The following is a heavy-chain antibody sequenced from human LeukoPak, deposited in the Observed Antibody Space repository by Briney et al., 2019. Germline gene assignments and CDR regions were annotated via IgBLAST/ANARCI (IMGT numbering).Heavy chain of an antibody. CDR2: IYYSGST. CDR3: ARGRQWLVRWYYYYGMDV. CDR1: GGSISSHY. J-gene: IGHJ6*02. V-gene: IGHV4-59*11. Sequence: SETLSLTCTVSGGSISSHYWSWIRQPPGKGLEWIGYIYYSGSTNYNPSLKSRVTISVDTSKNQFSLKLSSVTAADTAVYYCARGRQWLVRWYYYYGMDVWGQGTTVTVSS. D-gene: IGHD6-19*01.